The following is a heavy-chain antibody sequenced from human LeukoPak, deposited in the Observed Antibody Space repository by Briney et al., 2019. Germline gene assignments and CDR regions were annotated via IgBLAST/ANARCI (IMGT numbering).Heavy chain of an antibody. Sequence: PGGSLRLSCAASGFTFSSYAMHWVRQAPGKGLEWVAVISYDGSNKYYADSVKGRFTISRDNSKNTLYLQMNSLRAEDTAVYYCARDLYSSGWYKQVDYWGQGTLVTISS. D-gene: IGHD6-19*01. CDR3: ARDLYSSGWYKQVDY. V-gene: IGHV3-30*04. J-gene: IGHJ4*02. CDR2: ISYDGSNK. CDR1: GFTFSSYA.